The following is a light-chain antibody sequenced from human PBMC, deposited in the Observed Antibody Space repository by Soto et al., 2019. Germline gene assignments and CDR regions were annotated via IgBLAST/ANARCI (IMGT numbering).Light chain of an antibody. J-gene: IGKJ3*01. CDR1: QSVSTY. Sequence: EIVLTQSPATLSLSPGERATLSCRASQSVSTYLAWYQQKPGQAPRLLIYDASNRATGIPARFSGSGSGTDFTLTISSLAPADFAVYYCHQRSNWPMFTFGPGTKVDIK. CDR2: DAS. CDR3: HQRSNWPMFT. V-gene: IGKV3-11*01.